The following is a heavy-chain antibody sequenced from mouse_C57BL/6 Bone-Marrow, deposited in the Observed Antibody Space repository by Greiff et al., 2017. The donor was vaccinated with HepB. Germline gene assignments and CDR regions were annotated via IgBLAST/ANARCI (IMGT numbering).Heavy chain of an antibody. J-gene: IGHJ4*01. Sequence: EVQRVESGGGLVKPGGSLKLSCAASGFTFSSYAMSWVRQTPEKRLEWVATISDGGSYTYYPDNVKGRFTISRDNAKNNLYLQMRHLKSEDTAMYYCYYAMDYWGQGTSVTVSS. CDR2: ISDGGSYT. V-gene: IGHV5-4*01. CDR1: GFTFSSYA. CDR3: YYAMDY.